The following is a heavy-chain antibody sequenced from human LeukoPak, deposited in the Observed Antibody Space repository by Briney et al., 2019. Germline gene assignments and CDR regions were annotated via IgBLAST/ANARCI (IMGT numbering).Heavy chain of an antibody. CDR3: ARDLTDNWNYVISEYYFDY. Sequence: GGPLRLSCAASGFTFNTYTMNWVRQAPGKGLEWVSYISGSSGIIDYADSVRGRFTISRDNAKNSLYLQMNSLRAEDTAVYYCARDLTDNWNYVISEYYFDYWGQGTLVTVSS. J-gene: IGHJ4*02. CDR2: ISGSSGII. V-gene: IGHV3-48*01. D-gene: IGHD1-7*01. CDR1: GFTFNTYT.